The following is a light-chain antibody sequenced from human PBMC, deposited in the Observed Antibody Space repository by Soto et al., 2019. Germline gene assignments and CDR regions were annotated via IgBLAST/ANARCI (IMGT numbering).Light chain of an antibody. J-gene: IGLJ3*02. CDR1: SSNIGGNT. CDR3: ASWDDSLNGPV. V-gene: IGLV1-44*01. Sequence: QSVLTQPPSASGTPGQRVTISCSGTSSNIGGNTVNWYQQLPGTAPKLLIYSNNQRPSGVPDRFSGSKSGTSASLAISGLQSGDEADYYCASWDDSLNGPVFGGGTQLTVL. CDR2: SNN.